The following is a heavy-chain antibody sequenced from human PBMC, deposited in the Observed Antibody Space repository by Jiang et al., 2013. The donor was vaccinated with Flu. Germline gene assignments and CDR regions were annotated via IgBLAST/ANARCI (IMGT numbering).Heavy chain of an antibody. CDR2: IYHSGST. V-gene: IGHV4-39*07. D-gene: IGHD5-12*01. CDR3: ARAQKYSGFELPYYDF. Sequence: PGLVKPSETLSLSCTVSGGSISSDSYYWGWIRQPPGKGPEWIGSIYHSGSTYYNPSLKTRVTMSVDTSKNQLSLNLTSVTAADTAVYYCARAQKYSGFELPYYDFWGQGTLVIVSS. CDR1: GGSISSDSYY. J-gene: IGHJ4*02.